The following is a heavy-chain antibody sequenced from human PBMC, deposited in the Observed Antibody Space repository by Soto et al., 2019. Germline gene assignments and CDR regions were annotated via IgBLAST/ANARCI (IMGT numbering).Heavy chain of an antibody. CDR1: GASISSGGYY. Sequence: QVQLQESGPGLVKPSQTLSLPCSVSGASISSGGYYWNWIRQHPGKGLARIGYISYSVTTYYNPSLKSLVTISVDTSKNQCSLKLSSVTAADTAVYDCAASCLGCGGFNYYGMDVWGQGTTVTVSS. V-gene: IGHV4-31*01. CDR2: ISYSVTT. D-gene: IGHD3-16*01. J-gene: IGHJ6*02. CDR3: AASCLGCGGFNYYGMDV.